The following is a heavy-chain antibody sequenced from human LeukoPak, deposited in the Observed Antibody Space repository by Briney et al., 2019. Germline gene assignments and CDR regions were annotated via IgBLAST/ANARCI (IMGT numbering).Heavy chain of an antibody. CDR1: GGTFSSYA. Sequence: GASVKVSCKASGGTFSSYAISWVRQAPGQGLEWMGWISAYNGNTNYAQKLQGRVTMTTDTSTSTAYMELRSLRSDDTAVYYCAREEYYYDSSGYYWVVKFDYWGQGTLVTVSS. D-gene: IGHD3-22*01. CDR3: AREEYYYDSSGYYWVVKFDY. CDR2: ISAYNGNT. V-gene: IGHV1-18*01. J-gene: IGHJ4*02.